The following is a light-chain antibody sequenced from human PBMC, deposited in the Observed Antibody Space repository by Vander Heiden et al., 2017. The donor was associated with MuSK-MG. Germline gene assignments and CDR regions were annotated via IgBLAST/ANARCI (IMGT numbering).Light chain of an antibody. Sequence: DIETTQSPSFLSASVRVRVTISRWASQSISSFLDWYQQKPGKAPKPLIYTASGLRGEVGSRFSGSGSGTGFALTISSIQPEDVATYNYQQKYDTRHYTFGRGTKVEIK. CDR1: QSISSF. J-gene: IGKJ4*01. CDR2: TAS. CDR3: QQKYDTRHYT. V-gene: IGKV1-39*01.